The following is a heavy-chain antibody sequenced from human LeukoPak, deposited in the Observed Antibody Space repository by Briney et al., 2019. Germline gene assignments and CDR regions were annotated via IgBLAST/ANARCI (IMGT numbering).Heavy chain of an antibody. CDR1: GGSISSYY. V-gene: IGHV4-59*08. CDR2: IYYSGST. Sequence: SETLSLTCTVSGGSISSYYWSWIRQPPGKGLEWIGHIYYSGSTNYNPSLKSRVTISVDTSKNQFSLRLSSVIAADTAVYYCARGPYAFDIWGQGTMVTVFS. CDR3: ARGPYAFDI. J-gene: IGHJ3*02.